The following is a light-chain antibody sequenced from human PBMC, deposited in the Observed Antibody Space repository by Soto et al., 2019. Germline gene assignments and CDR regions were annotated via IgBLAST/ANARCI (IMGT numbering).Light chain of an antibody. J-gene: IGKJ1*01. CDR2: KAS. V-gene: IGKV1-5*03. Sequence: DIQMTQSPSTLSASVGDRVTITCRASQSISSWLAWYQQKPGKAPKLLIYKASSLESGVPSRFSGSGSGTEVTLTISSLQPDDFATYYCQQYNSWKFGQGTKVEIK. CDR3: QQYNSWK. CDR1: QSISSW.